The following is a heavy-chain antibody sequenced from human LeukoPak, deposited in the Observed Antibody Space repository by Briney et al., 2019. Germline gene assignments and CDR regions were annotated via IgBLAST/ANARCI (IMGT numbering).Heavy chain of an antibody. CDR3: ARDALGSYDY. D-gene: IGHD3-10*01. V-gene: IGHV3-11*01. CDR1: GFAFSDFY. Sequence: MTGGPLRLSCAASGFAFSDFYMFWIRQAPGKGLEWISYISNSGSTLYYADSVKGRFTISRDNDKNLLYLQMNSLRADAPAVYYCARDALGSYDYWGQGTLVTVSS. J-gene: IGHJ4*02. CDR2: ISNSGSTL.